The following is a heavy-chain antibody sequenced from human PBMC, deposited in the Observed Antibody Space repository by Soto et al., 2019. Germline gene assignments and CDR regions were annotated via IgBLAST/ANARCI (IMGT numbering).Heavy chain of an antibody. CDR1: GYTFTSYG. CDR2: ISAYNGNT. V-gene: IGHV1-18*01. CDR3: GRGESIGDV. Sequence: QVPLVQSGAEVKKPGASVKVSCKASGYTFTSYGISWVRQAPGQGLEWMGWISAYNGNTNYAQKLQGRVTMTTDTPPGTAYMALRSRGSDETGDYYCGRGESIGDVWGQGTTVTVSS. D-gene: IGHD6-6*01. J-gene: IGHJ6*02.